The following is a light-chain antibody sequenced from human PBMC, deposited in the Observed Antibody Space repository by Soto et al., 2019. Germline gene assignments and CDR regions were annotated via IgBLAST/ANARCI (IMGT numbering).Light chain of an antibody. J-gene: IGKJ3*01. CDR3: QQLDTYPRT. CDR2: AAS. CDR1: QTINTF. V-gene: IGKV1-9*01. Sequence: DIQLTPSPSSMSASFGDAVNIXXRTSQTINTFLHWYQQKPGKAPKLXIYAASTLQSGVPSRFSGSGSGTHFTLTISSLQPEDFATYYCQQLDTYPRTFGPGTKVDIK.